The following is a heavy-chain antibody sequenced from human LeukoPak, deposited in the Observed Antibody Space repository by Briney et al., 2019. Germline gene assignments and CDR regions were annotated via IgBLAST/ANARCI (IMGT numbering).Heavy chain of an antibody. CDR3: ASMLYDFWSGYFSYFDY. V-gene: IGHV4-34*01. J-gene: IGHJ4*02. CDR1: GGSFSGYY. CDR2: INHSGST. Sequence: SETLSLTCAVYGGSFSGYYWSWIRQPPGKGLEWIGEINHSGSTNYNPSLKSRVTISVDTSKNQFSLKLSSVTAADTAVYYCASMLYDFWSGYFSYFDYWGQGTLVTVSS. D-gene: IGHD3-3*01.